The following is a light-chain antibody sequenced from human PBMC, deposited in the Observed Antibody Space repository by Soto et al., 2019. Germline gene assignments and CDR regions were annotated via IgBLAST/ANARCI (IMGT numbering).Light chain of an antibody. CDR2: GAS. Sequence: EIVMTQSPDTLYVSPGERATLSCRASQSVSTNLAWYQQKPGQAPRLLIYGASTRATGIPARFSGSGSGTEFTLTISRLQSEDFAVYHCQEYNNWPYTFGQGTKLEIK. V-gene: IGKV3-15*01. CDR1: QSVSTN. CDR3: QEYNNWPYT. J-gene: IGKJ2*01.